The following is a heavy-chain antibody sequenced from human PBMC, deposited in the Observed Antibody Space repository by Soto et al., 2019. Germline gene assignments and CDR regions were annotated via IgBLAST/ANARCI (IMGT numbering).Heavy chain of an antibody. CDR1: GFTFSSYA. CDR2: ISGSGGST. V-gene: IGHV3-23*01. Sequence: GGSLRISCAASGFTFSSYAMSWVRQAPGKGLEWVSAISGSGGSTYYADSVKGRFTISRDNSKNTLYLQMNSLRAEDTAVYYCAKDSDYGDYVGYNWFDPWGQGTLVTVSS. J-gene: IGHJ5*02. CDR3: AKDSDYGDYVGYNWFDP. D-gene: IGHD4-17*01.